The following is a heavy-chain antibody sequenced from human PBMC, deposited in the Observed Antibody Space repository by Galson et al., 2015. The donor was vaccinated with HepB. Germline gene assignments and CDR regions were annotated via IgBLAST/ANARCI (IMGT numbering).Heavy chain of an antibody. D-gene: IGHD3-10*01. V-gene: IGHV3-30-3*01. CDR2: ISTDGNKK. CDR3: ARDRRNYYGSGNYYNGLTDY. CDR1: GLIFSSYA. Sequence: SLRLSCAASGLIFSSYAIHWVRQAPGKGLEWVAVISTDGNKKNYADSVKGRFTISRDKSKNTLYLQMNGLRAEDTAVYYCARDRRNYYGSGNYYNGLTDYWGQGTLVTVSS. J-gene: IGHJ4*02.